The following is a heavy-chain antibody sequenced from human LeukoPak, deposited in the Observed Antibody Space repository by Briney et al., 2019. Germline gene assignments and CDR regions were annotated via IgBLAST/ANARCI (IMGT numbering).Heavy chain of an antibody. V-gene: IGHV3-7*05. CDR1: GFTFRSYW. J-gene: IGHJ4*02. CDR2: IKQDGSEK. Sequence: PGGSLRLSCVASGFTFRSYWMSWVRQAPGKGLEWVATIKQDGSEKYYVDPVKGRFTTSRDIAQNSLYLRMNSLRAEDTAVYFCARDAGYDFWTGYYDFWGQGTLVTVSS. D-gene: IGHD3-3*01. CDR3: ARDAGYDFWTGYYDF.